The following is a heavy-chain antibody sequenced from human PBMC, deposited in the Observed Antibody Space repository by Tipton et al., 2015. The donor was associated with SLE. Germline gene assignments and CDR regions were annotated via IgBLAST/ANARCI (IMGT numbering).Heavy chain of an antibody. J-gene: IGHJ3*01. V-gene: IGHV3-9*01. Sequence: SLRLSCAASGFTFDDYAMHWVRQAPGKGLEWVSGINWNSGSVGYGDSVKGRFTVSRDNAKNALYLQMNSLRAEDTALYFCAKDLSDYGEYDAFDVWGQGTMVIVSA. D-gene: IGHD4-17*01. CDR3: AKDLSDYGEYDAFDV. CDR1: GFTFDDYA. CDR2: INWNSGSV.